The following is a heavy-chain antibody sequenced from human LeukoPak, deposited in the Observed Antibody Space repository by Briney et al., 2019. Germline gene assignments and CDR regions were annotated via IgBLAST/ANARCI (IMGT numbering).Heavy chain of an antibody. CDR2: IKQDGSKK. CDR3: TRVGYIDEGIDY. V-gene: IGHV3-7*04. D-gene: IGHD5-24*01. Sequence: GGSLRLSCVASGFPFSSYWMTWVRQAPGKGLEWVANIKQDGSKKSYVDSVKGRFTISRDNAQNSLYLQMNSLRAEDTAIYYCTRVGYIDEGIDYWGQGTLVTVSS. CDR1: GFPFSSYW. J-gene: IGHJ4*02.